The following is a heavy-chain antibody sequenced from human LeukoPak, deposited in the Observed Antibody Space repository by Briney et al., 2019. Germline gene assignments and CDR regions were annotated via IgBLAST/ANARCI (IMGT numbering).Heavy chain of an antibody. V-gene: IGHV4-34*01. D-gene: IGHD5-12*01. J-gene: IGHJ6*03. CDR3: ARIYSGYDWGYYYYYMDV. Sequence: PSETLSLTCAVYGGSFSGYYWSWIRQPPGKGLEWIGEINHSGSTNYNPSFKSRVTISVDTSKNQFSLKLSSVTAADTAVYYCARIYSGYDWGYYYYYMDVWGKGTTVTVSS. CDR2: INHSGST. CDR1: GGSFSGYY.